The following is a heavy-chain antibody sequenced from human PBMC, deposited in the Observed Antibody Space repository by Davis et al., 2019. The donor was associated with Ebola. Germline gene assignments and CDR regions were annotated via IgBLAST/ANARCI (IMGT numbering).Heavy chain of an antibody. D-gene: IGHD3-3*01. J-gene: IGHJ4*02. CDR1: GFTFSSYW. CDR2: INSDGSST. Sequence: PGGSLRPSCAASGFTFSSYWMHWVRQAPGKGLVWVSRINSDGSSTSYADSVKGRFTVSRDNVKNSLYLQINSLRAEDSAVYYCARGPTYYDFWSGDKFADSWGQGTLVTVSS. V-gene: IGHV3-74*01. CDR3: ARGPTYYDFWSGDKFADS.